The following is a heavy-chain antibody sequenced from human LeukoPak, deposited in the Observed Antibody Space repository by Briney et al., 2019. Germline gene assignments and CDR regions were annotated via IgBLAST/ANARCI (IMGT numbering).Heavy chain of an antibody. D-gene: IGHD6-6*01. CDR3: AKGVSSIAARGAYYFDY. V-gene: IGHV3-23*01. CDR1: GFIFPNYV. Sequence: GGSLRLSCAASGFIFPNYVMSWVRQAPGKGLEWVSAISGSGGNTYYADSVKGRFTISRDNSKNTLYLQMNSLRAEDTAVYYCAKGVSSIAARGAYYFDYWGQGTLVTVSS. CDR2: ISGSGGNT. J-gene: IGHJ4*02.